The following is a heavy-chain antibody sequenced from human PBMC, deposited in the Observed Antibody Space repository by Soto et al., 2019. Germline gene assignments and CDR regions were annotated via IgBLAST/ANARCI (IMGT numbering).Heavy chain of an antibody. CDR1: GFTFSYG. Sequence: VQLLESGGGLIQPGGSLRLSCAASGFTFSYGIHWLRQAPGKGLERVAYISYDSSNNFYGDAVKCRFIISRDNSKNTQFLQLNSLRAEDTAVYYCAKLVIGYCSGNTCDDYWGQGTLVAVSS. CDR2: ISYDSSNN. J-gene: IGHJ4*02. D-gene: IGHD2-15*01. CDR3: AKLVIGYCSGNTCDDY. V-gene: IGHV3-30*18.